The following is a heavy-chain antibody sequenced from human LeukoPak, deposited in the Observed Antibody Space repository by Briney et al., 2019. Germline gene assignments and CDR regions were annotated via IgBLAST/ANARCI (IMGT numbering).Heavy chain of an antibody. V-gene: IGHV4-4*09. D-gene: IGHD3-10*01. J-gene: IGHJ6*03. CDR2: IYTSGST. Sequence: SETLSLTCTVSGGSISSYYWSWIRQPPGKGLEWIGYIYTSGSTNYNPSLKSRVTISVDTSKNQFSLKLSSVTAADTAVYYCARSRGVIHYYYYMDVWGKGTTVTVSS. CDR1: GGSISSYY. CDR3: ARSRGVIHYYYYMDV.